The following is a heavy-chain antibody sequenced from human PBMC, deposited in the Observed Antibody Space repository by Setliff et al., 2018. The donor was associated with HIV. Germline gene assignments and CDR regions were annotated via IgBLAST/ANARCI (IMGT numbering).Heavy chain of an antibody. CDR2: IYTGGST. CDR1: GFTVSTNY. Sequence: PGGSLRLSCAASGFTVSTNYMSWVRQAPGKGLEWVSIIYTGGSTYYADSVKGRFTISRDDSKNTLYLQMNSLRVEDTAVYYCARDYYDSSGYYSFDYWGQGTLVTVSS. J-gene: IGHJ4*02. D-gene: IGHD3-22*01. V-gene: IGHV3-66*01. CDR3: ARDYYDSSGYYSFDY.